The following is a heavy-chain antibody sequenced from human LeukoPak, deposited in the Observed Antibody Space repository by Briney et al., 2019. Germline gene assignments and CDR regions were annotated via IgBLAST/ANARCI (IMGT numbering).Heavy chain of an antibody. CDR3: TKDRLSSGWYNYFDP. D-gene: IGHD6-19*01. CDR1: GFAFSSYA. V-gene: IGHV3-23*01. J-gene: IGHJ5*02. Sequence: TGGSLRLSCVASGFAFSSYAMSWVRQAPGKGLEWVSAITGSGDSTYYADSMKGRFSISKDISKNTLYLQMNSLRAEDTAVYYCTKDRLSSGWYNYFDPWGQGTLVTVCS. CDR2: ITGSGDST.